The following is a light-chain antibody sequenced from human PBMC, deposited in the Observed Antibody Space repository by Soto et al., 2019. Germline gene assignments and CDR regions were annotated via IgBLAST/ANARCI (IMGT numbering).Light chain of an antibody. CDR1: GSSIGTNT. CDR2: GDN. Sequence: QSVLTQPPSASGTPGQRVTISCSGSGSSIGTNTVNWYRQLPGTAPKLLIYGDNPRPSGVPDRFSGSKSGTSASLAISGLQSEDEAEYYCAAWDGSLNNVLFGGGTKLTVL. J-gene: IGLJ2*01. V-gene: IGLV1-44*01. CDR3: AAWDGSLNNVL.